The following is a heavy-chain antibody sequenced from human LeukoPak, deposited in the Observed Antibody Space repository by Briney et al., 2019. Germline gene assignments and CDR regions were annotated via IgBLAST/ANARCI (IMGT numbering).Heavy chain of an antibody. J-gene: IGHJ4*02. Sequence: QPGGSLRLSCAASGFTVSSNYMSWVRQAPGKGLEWVSVIYSGGSTYYADSVKGRFTISRDNSKNTLYLQMNSLRAEDTAVYYCASFDSSSWPSHFDYWGQGTLVTVSS. CDR3: ASFDSSSWPSHFDY. CDR1: GFTVSSNY. D-gene: IGHD6-13*01. V-gene: IGHV3-53*01. CDR2: IYSGGST.